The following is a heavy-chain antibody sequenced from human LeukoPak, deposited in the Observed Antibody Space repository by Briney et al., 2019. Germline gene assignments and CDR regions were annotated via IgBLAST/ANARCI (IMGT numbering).Heavy chain of an antibody. J-gene: IGHJ4*02. CDR1: GYTFTSYG. Sequence: GASVKVSCKASGYTFTSYGISWVRQAPGQGLEWMGWISAYNGNTNYAQKLQGRVTMTTDTSTSTAYMELGSLRSDDTAVYYCARFWTYCSSTSCYYYFDYWGQGTLVTVSS. D-gene: IGHD2-2*01. V-gene: IGHV1-18*01. CDR2: ISAYNGNT. CDR3: ARFWTYCSSTSCYYYFDY.